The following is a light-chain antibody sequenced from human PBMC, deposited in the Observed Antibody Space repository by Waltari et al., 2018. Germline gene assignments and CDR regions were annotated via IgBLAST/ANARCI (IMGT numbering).Light chain of an antibody. CDR1: SDINVGTYK. Sequence: QAVLTQPAPLSASPGASARLTCTLRSDINVGTYKIYWYQQRPGSPPQFLVKYKPDSGTQLGAGVPSLYSGSKDTSANAGILLISGLQSEDEADYYCMILYNNAVVFGGGTKVTVL. V-gene: IGLV5-45*01. J-gene: IGLJ3*02. CDR2: YKPDSGT. CDR3: MILYNNAVV.